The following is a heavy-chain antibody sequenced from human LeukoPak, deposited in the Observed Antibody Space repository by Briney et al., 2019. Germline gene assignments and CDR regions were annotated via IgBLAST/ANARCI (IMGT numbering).Heavy chain of an antibody. Sequence: GGSLRLSCAASGFTFSSYGMHWVRQAPGKGLEWVAFIRYDGSNKYYADSGKGRFTISRDNSKNTLYLQMNSLRAEDTAVYYCAKGSKEVLFTRDHYMDVWGKGTTVTMSS. V-gene: IGHV3-30*02. CDR2: IRYDGSNK. J-gene: IGHJ6*03. D-gene: IGHD3-3*01. CDR3: AKGSKEVLFTRDHYMDV. CDR1: GFTFSSYG.